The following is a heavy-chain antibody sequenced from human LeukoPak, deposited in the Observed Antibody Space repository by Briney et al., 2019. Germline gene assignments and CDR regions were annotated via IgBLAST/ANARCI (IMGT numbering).Heavy chain of an antibody. CDR3: ARNASGSYYSDAFDI. D-gene: IGHD3-10*01. CDR1: GFTFSSYS. J-gene: IGHJ3*02. V-gene: IGHV3-21*01. Sequence: GGSLRLSCAASGFTFSSYSMNWVRQAPGKGLEWASSISSSSSYIYYADSVKGRFTISRDNAKNSLYLQMNSLRAEDTAVYYCARNASGSYYSDAFDIWGQGTMVTVSS. CDR2: ISSSSSYI.